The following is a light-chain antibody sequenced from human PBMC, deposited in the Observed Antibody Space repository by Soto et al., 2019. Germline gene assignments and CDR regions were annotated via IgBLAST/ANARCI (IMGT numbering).Light chain of an antibody. Sequence: QLVLTQSPSASASLGASVKLTCTLSSGHSSYAIAWHQQQPEKGPRYLMKLNSDGSHRKGDAIPDRFSGSSSGAERYLTISSLQSEDEADYYCQTWGTGIHVVFGGGTKVTVL. CDR1: SGHSSYA. J-gene: IGLJ2*01. CDR2: LNSDGSH. CDR3: QTWGTGIHVV. V-gene: IGLV4-69*01.